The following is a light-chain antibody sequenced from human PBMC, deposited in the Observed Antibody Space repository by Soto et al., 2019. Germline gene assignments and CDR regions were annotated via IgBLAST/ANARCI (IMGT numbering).Light chain of an antibody. CDR1: QSISTY. CDR2: DAS. CDR3: QHRSSWPRMYT. V-gene: IGKV3-11*01. J-gene: IGKJ2*01. Sequence: EIVLTQSPGTLSLSPGEIAALSFSASQSISTYLAWYQQKPGQAPRLLIYDASNRAPGIPARISGRGSGTDFTLTISSLEPEDFAIYYCQHRSSWPRMYTFGQGTKVDIK.